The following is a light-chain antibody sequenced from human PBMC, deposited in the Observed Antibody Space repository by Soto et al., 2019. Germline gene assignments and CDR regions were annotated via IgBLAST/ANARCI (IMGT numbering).Light chain of an antibody. CDR3: MSYTTTSSFV. Sequence: QSVLTQPASMSGSPGQSITISCTGTRSDIGTYNYLSWYQQRPGKAPRLVISDVSNRPSGVSNRFSGSKSGNTASLTITGLQSEDEADYYCMSYTTTSSFVLGSGTKVTVL. CDR2: DVS. V-gene: IGLV2-14*03. J-gene: IGLJ1*01. CDR1: RSDIGTYNY.